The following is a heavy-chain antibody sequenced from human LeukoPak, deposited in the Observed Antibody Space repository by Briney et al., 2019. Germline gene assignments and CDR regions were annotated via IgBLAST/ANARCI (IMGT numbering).Heavy chain of an antibody. CDR3: ARAEVVITTLGAFDI. CDR2: ISYDGSNK. Sequence: PGGSLRLSCAASGFTFSSYAMHWVRQAPGKGLEWVAVISYDGSNKYYADSVKGRFTISRDNSKNTLYLQMNSLRAEDTAVYYCARAEVVITTLGAFDIWGQGTMVTVSS. D-gene: IGHD3-22*01. J-gene: IGHJ3*02. V-gene: IGHV3-30-3*01. CDR1: GFTFSSYA.